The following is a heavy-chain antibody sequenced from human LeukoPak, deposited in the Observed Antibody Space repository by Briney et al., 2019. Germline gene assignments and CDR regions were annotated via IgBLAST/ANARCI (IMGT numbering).Heavy chain of an antibody. Sequence: SETLSLTCAVYGVSFSGYYWSWLRQPPGKGLEWIGEINHSGSTNYNPSLKSRVTISVDTSKNHFSLKLSSVTAADTAVYYCARSQSGIAVDYWGQGTLVTVSS. D-gene: IGHD6-13*01. CDR3: ARSQSGIAVDY. V-gene: IGHV4-34*01. CDR2: INHSGST. J-gene: IGHJ4*02. CDR1: GVSFSGYY.